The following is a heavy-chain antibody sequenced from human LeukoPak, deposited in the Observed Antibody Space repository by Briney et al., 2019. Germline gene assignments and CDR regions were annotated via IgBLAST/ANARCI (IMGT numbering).Heavy chain of an antibody. CDR1: GFSVSNNY. CDR2: IYSAGST. Sequence: GGSLRLSCAASGFSVSNNYMGWVRQAPGKGLEWLSNIYSAGSTYYADSEKGRFTISRDNAKNSVFLQMDSLRDEDTGVYYCARDGSGWSRDYWGHGTLVTVSS. J-gene: IGHJ4*01. D-gene: IGHD6-19*01. V-gene: IGHV3-53*01. CDR3: ARDGSGWSRDY.